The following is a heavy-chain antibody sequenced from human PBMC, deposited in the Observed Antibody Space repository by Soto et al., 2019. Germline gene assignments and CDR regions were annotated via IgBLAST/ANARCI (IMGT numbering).Heavy chain of an antibody. CDR1: GGSISSGDYY. V-gene: IGHV4-30-4*01. CDR3: ASTNLYSSSWGLRDSYWYFDL. D-gene: IGHD6-13*01. J-gene: IGHJ2*01. CDR2: IYYSGST. Sequence: QVQLQESGPGLVKPSQTLSLTCTVSGGSISSGDYYWSWIRQPPGKGLEWIGYIYYSGSTYYNPSLKSRVTISVDTSKNQFSLKLSSVTAADTAVYYCASTNLYSSSWGLRDSYWYFDLWGRGTLVTVSS.